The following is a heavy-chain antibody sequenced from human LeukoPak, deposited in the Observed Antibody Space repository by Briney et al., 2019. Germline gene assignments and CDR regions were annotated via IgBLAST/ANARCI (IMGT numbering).Heavy chain of an antibody. CDR1: GFTVSSNY. CDR3: ARVSIAAAEGDFYFDY. D-gene: IGHD6-13*01. J-gene: IGHJ4*02. V-gene: IGHV3-66*01. Sequence: GGSLGLSCAASGFTVSSNYMSWVRQAPGKGLEWVTVIYSGGSTYYADSVKGRFTISRDNSKNTLYLQMNSLRAEDTAVYYCARVSIAAAEGDFYFDYCGQGTLVTVSS. CDR2: IYSGGST.